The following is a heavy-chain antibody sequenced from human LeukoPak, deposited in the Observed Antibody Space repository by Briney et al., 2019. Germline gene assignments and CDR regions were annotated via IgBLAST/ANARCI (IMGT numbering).Heavy chain of an antibody. D-gene: IGHD3-10*01. CDR2: ISAYNGNT. J-gene: IGHJ5*02. V-gene: IGHV1-18*01. CDR3: ARAKKFKLLWFGRPNNWFDP. CDR1: GYTFTSYG. Sequence: EASVKVSCKASGYTFTSYGISWVRQAPGQGLEWMGWISAYNGNTNYAQKLQGRVTMTADTSTSTAYMELRSLRSHDTAVYYCARAKKFKLLWFGRPNNWFDPWGQGTLVTVSS.